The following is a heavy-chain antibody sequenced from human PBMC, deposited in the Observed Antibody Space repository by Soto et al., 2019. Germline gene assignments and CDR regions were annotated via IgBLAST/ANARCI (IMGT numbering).Heavy chain of an antibody. CDR1: GFPFSSYN. Sequence: EEQLVESGGGLVKPGGSLRLSCAASGFPFSSYNMNWVRQAPGKGLEWVASISASSSIYYADSVKGRFTISRDNAKNSLYLQMNDLRAEDTAVYDCARDDGGYRYGRRQYHFDSWGQGTLVTVSP. D-gene: IGHD5-18*01. V-gene: IGHV3-21*02. CDR2: ISASSSI. J-gene: IGHJ4*02. CDR3: ARDDGGYRYGRRQYHFDS.